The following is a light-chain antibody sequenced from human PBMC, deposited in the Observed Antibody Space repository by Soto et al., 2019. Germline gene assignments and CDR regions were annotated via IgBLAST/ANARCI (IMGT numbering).Light chain of an antibody. CDR3: QSYDSSLSGYVV. J-gene: IGLJ2*01. Sequence: QSVLTQPPSVSGAPGQRVTISCTGSSSNIGDGYDVHWYQQLPGTAPKLLIYGNSNRPSGVPDRFSGSKAGTPASLAITGLQAEDEADYSCQSYDSSLSGYVVFGGGTKVTVL. CDR1: SSNIGDGYD. CDR2: GNS. V-gene: IGLV1-40*01.